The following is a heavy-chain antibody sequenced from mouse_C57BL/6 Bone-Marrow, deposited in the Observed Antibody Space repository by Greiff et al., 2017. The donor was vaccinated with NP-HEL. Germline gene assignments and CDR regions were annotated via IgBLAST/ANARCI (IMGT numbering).Heavy chain of an antibody. CDR1: GYAFSSSW. CDR3: ARGLPEGFAY. CDR2: IYPGDGDT. V-gene: IGHV1-82*01. Sequence: QVQLKESGPELVKPGASVKISCKASGYAFSSSWMNWVKQRPGKGLEWIGRIYPGDGDTNYNGKFKGKATLTADKSSSTAYMQLSSLTSEDSAVYFCARGLPEGFAYWGQGTLVTVSA. J-gene: IGHJ3*01.